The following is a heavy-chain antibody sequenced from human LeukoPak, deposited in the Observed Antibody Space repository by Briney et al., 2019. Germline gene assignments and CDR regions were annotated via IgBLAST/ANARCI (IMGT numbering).Heavy chain of an antibody. D-gene: IGHD6-13*01. J-gene: IGHJ5*02. Sequence: ASVKVSCKASGYTFTGYYMHWVRQAPGQGLEWMGWINPNSGGTNYAQKFQGWVTMTRDTSISTAYMELSRLRSDDTAVYYCARGFIAAAGTNWFDPWGQGTLVTVSS. CDR3: ARGFIAAAGTNWFDP. V-gene: IGHV1-2*04. CDR1: GYTFTGYY. CDR2: INPNSGGT.